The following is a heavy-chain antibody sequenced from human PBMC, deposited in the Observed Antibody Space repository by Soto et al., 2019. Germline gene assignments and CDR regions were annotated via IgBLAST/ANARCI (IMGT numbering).Heavy chain of an antibody. J-gene: IGHJ4*02. CDR3: ARELYDILTGLDY. CDR2: MWYDGSNK. V-gene: IGHV3-33*01. Sequence: QVQLVESGGGVVQPGRSLRLSCAASGFTFSSYGMHWVRQAPGKGLEWVAVMWYDGSNKYYADSVKGRFTISRDNSKNTLYLQMNSLRAEDTAVYYCARELYDILTGLDYWGQGTLVTVSS. CDR1: GFTFSSYG. D-gene: IGHD3-9*01.